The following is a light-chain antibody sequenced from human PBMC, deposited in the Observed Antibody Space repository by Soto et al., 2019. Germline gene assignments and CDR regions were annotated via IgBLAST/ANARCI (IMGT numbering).Light chain of an antibody. Sequence: QSVLTQPPSVSGAPGQRVTIACTGNNSNIGTGFDVHWYRHFPGAAPNLLLSGTSHRPSGVPDRFSGSKSGTSASLAITGLQADDEADDYCQTSDSGLFGLIFGTGTKLTVL. CDR2: GTS. V-gene: IGLV1-40*01. CDR3: QTSDSGLFGLI. J-gene: IGLJ1*01. CDR1: NSNIGTGFD.